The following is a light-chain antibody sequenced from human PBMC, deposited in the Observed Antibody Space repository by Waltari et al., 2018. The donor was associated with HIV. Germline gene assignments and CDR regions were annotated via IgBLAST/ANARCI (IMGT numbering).Light chain of an antibody. V-gene: IGKV1-8*01. CDR2: AAS. CDR1: QGMSIY. CDR3: QQYYSYPYT. J-gene: IGKJ2*01. Sequence: AIRMTQSPSSFSASTGDRVTITCRASQGMSIYLAWYQQKPWKAPKLLIYAASTLQSWVPSRFSGSGSGTDFTLTISCLQSEDFATYYCQQYYSYPYTFGQGTKLEIK.